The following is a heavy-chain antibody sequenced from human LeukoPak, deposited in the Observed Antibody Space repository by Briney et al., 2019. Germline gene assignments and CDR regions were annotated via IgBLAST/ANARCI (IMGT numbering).Heavy chain of an antibody. Sequence: ASVKVSCKASGYTFTSYYMHWVRQAPGQGLEWMGIINPSGGSTSYAQKFQGRVTMTRDTSISTAYMELSRLRSDDTAVYYCARGGGYSYGYGTWGYWGQGTLVTVSS. V-gene: IGHV1-46*01. CDR1: GYTFTSYY. D-gene: IGHD5-18*01. CDR2: INPSGGST. J-gene: IGHJ4*02. CDR3: ARGGGYSYGYGTWGY.